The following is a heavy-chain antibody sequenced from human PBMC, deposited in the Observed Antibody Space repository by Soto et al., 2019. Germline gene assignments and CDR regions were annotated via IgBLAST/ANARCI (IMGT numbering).Heavy chain of an antibody. D-gene: IGHD6-13*01. Sequence: QVKLQESGPGLVKPSETLSLTCTVSGASITTKAWNWVRQSPGKGLEWIGYLYYSGTTNYNPSLKSRVTISSDTSKTQISLHLTSVTAADTAIYYCARGLSWSPYFDLWGQGTRVTVSS. CDR2: LYYSGTT. J-gene: IGHJ4*02. CDR1: GASITTKA. CDR3: ARGLSWSPYFDL. V-gene: IGHV4-59*01.